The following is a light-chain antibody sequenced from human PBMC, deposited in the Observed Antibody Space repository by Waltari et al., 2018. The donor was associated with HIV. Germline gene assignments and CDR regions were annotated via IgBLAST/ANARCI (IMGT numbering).Light chain of an antibody. V-gene: IGLV3-1*01. J-gene: IGLJ3*02. Sequence: SYELPQPPSVSVSPGQTASITCSGDKLGDKYACWYQQKPGQSPVLIIYQDIKRPSGIPERFSGSNSGNTATLTISGTQAMDEADYYCQAWDSSTWVFGGGTKLTVL. CDR3: QAWDSSTWV. CDR2: QDI. CDR1: KLGDKY.